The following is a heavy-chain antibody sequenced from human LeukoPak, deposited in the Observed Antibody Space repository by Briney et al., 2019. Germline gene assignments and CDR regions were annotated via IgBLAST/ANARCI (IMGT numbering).Heavy chain of an antibody. V-gene: IGHV4-34*01. J-gene: IGHJ5*02. D-gene: IGHD6-19*01. CDR3: ARHEYQWLVPPFTGQTNWFDP. CDR2: INHSGST. CDR1: GGSFSGYY. Sequence: PSETLSLTCAVYGGSFSGYYWSWIRQPPGKGLEWIGEINHSGSTNYNPSLKSRVTISVDTSKNQFSLKLSSVTAADTAVYYCARHEYQWLVPPFTGQTNWFDPWGQGTLVTVSS.